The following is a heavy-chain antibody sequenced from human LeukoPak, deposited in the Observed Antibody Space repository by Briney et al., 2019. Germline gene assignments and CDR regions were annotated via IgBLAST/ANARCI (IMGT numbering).Heavy chain of an antibody. CDR3: ARIKSGLYCSSTSCYRSYAFDI. CDR1: GGSISSGDYY. V-gene: IGHV4-30-4*08. D-gene: IGHD2-2*01. J-gene: IGHJ3*02. CDR2: IYYSGST. Sequence: SETLSLTCTVSGGSISSGDYYWSWIRQPPGKGLEWIGYIYYSGSTYYNPSLKSRVTISVDTSKNQCSLKMSSVTAADTAVYYCARIKSGLYCSSTSCYRSYAFDIWGQGTMVTVSS.